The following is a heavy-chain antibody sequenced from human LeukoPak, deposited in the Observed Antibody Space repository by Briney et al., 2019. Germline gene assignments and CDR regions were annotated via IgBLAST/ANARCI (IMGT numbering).Heavy chain of an antibody. CDR1: GFTFSSYW. V-gene: IGHV3-7*01. D-gene: IGHD3-3*01. J-gene: IGHJ4*02. CDR3: ATTLRFLEWLPAYFDY. Sequence: QPGGSLRLSCAASGFTFSSYWMSWVRQAPGKGLVWVANIKQDGSEKYYVDSVKGRFTISRDNAKNSLYLQMNSLRAEDTAVYYCATTLRFLEWLPAYFDYWGQGTLVTVSS. CDR2: IKQDGSEK.